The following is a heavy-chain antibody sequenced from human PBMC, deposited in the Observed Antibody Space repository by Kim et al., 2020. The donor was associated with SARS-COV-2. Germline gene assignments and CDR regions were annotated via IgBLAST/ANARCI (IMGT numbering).Heavy chain of an antibody. D-gene: IGHD3-22*01. J-gene: IGHJ4*02. V-gene: IGHV3-33*01. Sequence: YAAPVMGPVTISQDTSKNPLYLPMNSLRAEDTAVYYCARATEVITYYFDYWGQGTLVTVSS. CDR3: ARATEVITYYFDY.